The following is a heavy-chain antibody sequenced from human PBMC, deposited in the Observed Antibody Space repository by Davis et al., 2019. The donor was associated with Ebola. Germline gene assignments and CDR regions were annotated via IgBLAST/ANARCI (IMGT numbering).Heavy chain of an antibody. Sequence: AASVKVSCKASGYSFTTYGMNWVRQAPGQGLEWMGWISAYNGNANYAQKLQGRVTMTTDTSTSTAYMELRSLRSDDTAVYYCARVGDGYNGSWGQGTLVTVSS. V-gene: IGHV1-18*01. J-gene: IGHJ5*02. CDR1: GYSFTTYG. CDR2: ISAYNGNA. D-gene: IGHD5-24*01. CDR3: ARVGDGYNGS.